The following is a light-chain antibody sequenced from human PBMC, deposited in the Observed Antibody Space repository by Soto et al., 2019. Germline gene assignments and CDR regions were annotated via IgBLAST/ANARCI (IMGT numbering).Light chain of an antibody. CDR3: QQYYNWPLT. Sequence: EIVMTPSPATLSVSPVERATLSCRASENVKFNLAWYQQRPGQAPRLLFYNASTRAPSFPARFSGSGSGTDYILTISSLQSEDLAVYCCQQYYNWPLTFGQGTRLEIK. V-gene: IGKV3-15*01. J-gene: IGKJ5*01. CDR2: NAS. CDR1: ENVKFN.